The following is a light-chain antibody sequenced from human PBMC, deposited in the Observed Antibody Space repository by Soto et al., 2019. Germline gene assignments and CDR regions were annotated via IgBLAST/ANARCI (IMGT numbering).Light chain of an antibody. CDR2: GAS. Sequence: ELVMTQSPATLSVSPGDRATLSCRASQSISSNLAWYQQKPGQAPGLLIYGASSRATGIPDRFSGSGSGTDFTLTISRLEPEDFAVYYCQQYGGSMTFGQGTKVDIK. CDR3: QQYGGSMT. CDR1: QSISSN. V-gene: IGKV3-20*01. J-gene: IGKJ1*01.